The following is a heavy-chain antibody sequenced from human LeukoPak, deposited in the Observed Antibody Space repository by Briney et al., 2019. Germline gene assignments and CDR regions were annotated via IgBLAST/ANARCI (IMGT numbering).Heavy chain of an antibody. D-gene: IGHD2-2*01. CDR1: GFTFSSYA. Sequence: PGRSLRLSCAASGFTFSSYAMHWVRQAPGKGLEWVAVISYDGSNKYYADSVKGRFTISRDNSKNTLYLQMNSLRAEDTAVYYCARDTYQPIWGQGTMVTVSS. CDR2: ISYDGSNK. CDR3: ARDTYQPI. V-gene: IGHV3-30-3*01. J-gene: IGHJ3*02.